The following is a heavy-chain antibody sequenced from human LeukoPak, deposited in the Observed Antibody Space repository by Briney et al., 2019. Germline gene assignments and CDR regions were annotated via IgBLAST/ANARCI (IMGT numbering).Heavy chain of an antibody. Sequence: AGGSLRLSCAASGFSFSSYWMSWVRQAPGKVLEWVANIKQDGSEIFYAGSVKGRFTISRDKAKNSLYLQMNSLRAEDTAVYYCARSPDGFDYWGRGTLVTVSS. V-gene: IGHV3-7*03. CDR1: GFSFSSYW. CDR2: IKQDGSEI. CDR3: ARSPDGFDY. D-gene: IGHD5-24*01. J-gene: IGHJ4*02.